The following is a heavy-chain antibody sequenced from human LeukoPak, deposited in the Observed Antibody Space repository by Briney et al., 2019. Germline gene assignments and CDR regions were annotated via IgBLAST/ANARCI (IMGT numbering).Heavy chain of an antibody. V-gene: IGHV3-53*01. CDR2: IYSGGST. J-gene: IGHJ4*02. Sequence: GGSLRLSYAASGFTVSSNYMSWVRQAPGKGLEWVSVIYSGGSTYYADSVKGRFTISRDNSKNTLYLQVNSLRVEDTAVYYCARVSLRYYFDYWGQGTLVTVSS. D-gene: IGHD3-16*01. CDR1: GFTVSSNY. CDR3: ARVSLRYYFDY.